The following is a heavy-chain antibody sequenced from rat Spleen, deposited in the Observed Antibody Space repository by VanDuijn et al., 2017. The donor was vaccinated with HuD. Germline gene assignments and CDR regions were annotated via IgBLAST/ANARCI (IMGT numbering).Heavy chain of an antibody. CDR3: ARWGYTTDGLSHFDY. J-gene: IGHJ2*01. V-gene: IGHV3-3*01. Sequence: EVQLQESGPGLVKPSQSLSLTCSVTGYSITSSYRWNWIRKFPGNKLEWMGYINSEGSTNYNPPLKSQISITRDTSKNQFFLQFTSVKTEDTATYYCARWGYTTDGLSHFDYWGQGVMVTVSS. CDR2: INSEGST. CDR1: GYSITSSYR. D-gene: IGHD1-6*01.